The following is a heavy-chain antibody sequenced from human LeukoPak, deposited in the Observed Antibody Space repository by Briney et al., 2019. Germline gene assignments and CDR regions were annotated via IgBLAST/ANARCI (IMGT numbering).Heavy chain of an antibody. J-gene: IGHJ5*02. CDR2: INPNSGGT. V-gene: IGHV1-2*02. Sequence: ASVKLSCKASGYTFTGYYMHWIRHAPGQGLEWMGWINPNSGGTNYAQKFQGRVTMTRDTSISTAYMELSRLRSDDTAVYYCARPNYDFWSGYPNWFDPWGQGTLVTVSS. CDR3: ARPNYDFWSGYPNWFDP. D-gene: IGHD3-3*01. CDR1: GYTFTGYY.